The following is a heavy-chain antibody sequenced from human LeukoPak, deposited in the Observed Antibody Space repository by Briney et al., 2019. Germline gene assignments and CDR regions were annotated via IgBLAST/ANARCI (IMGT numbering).Heavy chain of an antibody. CDR3: ARLRLTWYQLLFSVGAFDI. CDR1: GGSISSYY. D-gene: IGHD2-2*01. CDR2: IYYSGST. J-gene: IGHJ3*02. Sequence: PSETLSLTCTVSGGSISSYYWSWIRQPPGKGLEWIGYIYYSGSTNYNPSLKSRVTISVDTSKNQFSLKLSSVTAADTAVYYCARLRLTWYQLLFSVGAFDIWGQGTMVTVSS. V-gene: IGHV4-59*08.